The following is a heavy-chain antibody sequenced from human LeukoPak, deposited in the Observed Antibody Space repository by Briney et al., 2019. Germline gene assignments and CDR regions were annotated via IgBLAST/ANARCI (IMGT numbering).Heavy chain of an antibody. V-gene: IGHV4-31*03. CDR3: ARDQKVVFVGYYYMDV. D-gene: IGHD3-22*01. Sequence: PSETLSLTCTVSGVSISSGGYYWSWIRQPPGKGLEWIGYIYYSGSTYYNPSLKSRVTILVDRSKNQFSLKLSPVTAAEAAVFSGARDQKVVFVGYYYMDVWGQGTTVTVSS. CDR2: IYYSGST. J-gene: IGHJ6*03. CDR1: GVSISSGGYY.